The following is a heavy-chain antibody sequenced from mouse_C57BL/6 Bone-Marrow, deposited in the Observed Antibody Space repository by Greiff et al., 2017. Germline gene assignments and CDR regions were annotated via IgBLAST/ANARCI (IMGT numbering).Heavy chain of an antibody. Sequence: EVKLMGSGGGLVKPGGSLKLSCAASGFTFSSYTMSWVRQTPEKRLEWVATISGGGGNTYYPDSVKGRFTISRDNAKNTLYLQMSSLRSEDTAMYYCGRRYYFDYWGQGTTLTVSS. J-gene: IGHJ2*01. CDR2: ISGGGGNT. CDR1: GFTFSSYT. V-gene: IGHV5-9*04. CDR3: GRRYYFDY.